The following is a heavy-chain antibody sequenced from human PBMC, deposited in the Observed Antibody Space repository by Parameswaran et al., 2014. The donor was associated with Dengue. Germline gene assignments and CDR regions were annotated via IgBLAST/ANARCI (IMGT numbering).Heavy chain of an antibody. Sequence: WVRQAPGQGLEWMGIINASGGSTSYAQKFQGRVTMTRDTSTSTVYMELNSLRSEDTAVYYCAREYYDSSGYYYSGMDVWAKDHGHRLL. D-gene: IGHD3-22*01. CDR3: AREYYDSSGYYYSGMDV. J-gene: IGHJ6*04. CDR2: INASGGST. V-gene: IGHV1-46*03.